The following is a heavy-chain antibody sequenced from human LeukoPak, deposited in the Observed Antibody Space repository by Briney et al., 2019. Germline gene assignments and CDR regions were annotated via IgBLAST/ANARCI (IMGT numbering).Heavy chain of an antibody. CDR3: AKDKEVLRFLEWFSD. CDR2: FYSGGNT. Sequence: GGSLRLSCAASGFTVSNNYMSWVRQAPGKGLEWVSVFYSGGNTYYADSVKGRFTISRDNSKNTLYLQMNSLRAEDTAVYYCAKDKEVLRFLEWFSDWGQGALVTVSS. CDR1: GFTVSNNY. V-gene: IGHV3-53*01. D-gene: IGHD3-3*01. J-gene: IGHJ4*02.